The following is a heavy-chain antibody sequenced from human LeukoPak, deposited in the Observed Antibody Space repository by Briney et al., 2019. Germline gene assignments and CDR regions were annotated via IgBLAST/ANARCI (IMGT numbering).Heavy chain of an antibody. V-gene: IGHV3-21*01. CDR2: ISSSSSYI. CDR1: GFTFSSYS. D-gene: IGHD6-13*01. CDR3: AMGIAAAGYFDY. J-gene: IGHJ4*02. Sequence: GGSLRLSCAASGFTFSSYSMNWVRQAPGKGLEWVSSISSSSSYIYYADSVKGRFTISRDNAKNSLYLQMNSLRAEDTAVYYCAMGIAAAGYFDYCGQGTLVTVSS.